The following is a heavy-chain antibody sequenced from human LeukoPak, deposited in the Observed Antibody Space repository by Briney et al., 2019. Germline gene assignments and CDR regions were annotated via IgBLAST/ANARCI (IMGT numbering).Heavy chain of an antibody. V-gene: IGHV3-23*01. D-gene: IGHD4-11*01. CDR2: ISGSGGNT. CDR1: GFTFSSYA. CDR3: AKGATTNPYYYYYMDV. Sequence: PGGSLRLSCAASGFTFSSYAMSWVRQAPGKGLEWVSAISGSGGNTYYPDSVKGRFTISRDNSKNTLYLQMNSLRAEATAEYYGAKGATTNPYYYYYMDVWGKGTTVTVSS. J-gene: IGHJ6*03.